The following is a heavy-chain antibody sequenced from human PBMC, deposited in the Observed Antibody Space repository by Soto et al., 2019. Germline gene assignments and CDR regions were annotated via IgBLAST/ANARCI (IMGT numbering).Heavy chain of an antibody. J-gene: IGHJ4*02. D-gene: IGHD3-10*01. CDR2: IYYRGSI. V-gene: IGHV4-31*03. CDR1: GDSISSDYY. Sequence: QVQRQESGPGLVKPSQTLSLTCNVSGDSISSDYYWSWIRQYPGKGLEWIGYIYYRGSIYYNPSLQRRATMSVDTSNNQVSLKLNSVTAADTAVYYCARVAWEVAELPFFDSWVQGTLVTVSS. CDR3: ARVAWEVAELPFFDS.